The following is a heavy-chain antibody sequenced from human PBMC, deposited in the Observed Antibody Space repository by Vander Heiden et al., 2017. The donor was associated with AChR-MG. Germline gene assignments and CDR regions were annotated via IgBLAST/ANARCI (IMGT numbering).Heavy chain of an antibody. Sequence: QVQLQQWGAGLLKPSETLSLTCAAYGGSFSGDVWSCARQPPGRGLEWIGEINHSRHTNYNPSLKSRVTISVDTSKNQFSLKLSSVTAADTAVYYCARGRSSSWYRVYGMDVWGQGTTVTVSS. CDR2: INHSRHT. D-gene: IGHD6-13*01. CDR1: GGSFSGDV. CDR3: ARGRSSSWYRVYGMDV. J-gene: IGHJ6*02. V-gene: IGHV4-34*01.